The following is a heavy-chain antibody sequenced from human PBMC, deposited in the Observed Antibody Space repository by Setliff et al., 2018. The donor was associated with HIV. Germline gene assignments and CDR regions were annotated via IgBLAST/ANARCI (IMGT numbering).Heavy chain of an antibody. V-gene: IGHV1-8*02. D-gene: IGHD6-19*01. CDR3: ARGAWYTSGWYSSRYLDV. CDR1: GYTFTNYG. J-gene: IGHJ6*03. Sequence: ASVKVSCKPSGYTFTNYGINWVRQAAGQGLEWMGRMNPDRRNTGYAQRFEGSVTMTRDTSIRTAYMELSSLRSEDTAVYYCARGAWYTSGWYSSRYLDVWGKGTTVTVSS. CDR2: MNPDRRNT.